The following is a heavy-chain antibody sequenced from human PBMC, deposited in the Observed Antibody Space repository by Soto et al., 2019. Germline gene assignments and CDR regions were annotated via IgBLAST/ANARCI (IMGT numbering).Heavy chain of an antibody. V-gene: IGHV4-30-4*01. CDR3: ARVPGYSSPYYGMDV. Sequence: SETLSLTCTVSRGSISSGDYYWSWIRQPPGKGLEWIGYIYYSGSTYYNPSLKSRVTISVDTSKNQFSLKLSSVTAADTAVYYCARVPGYSSPYYGMDVWGQGTTVTVSS. J-gene: IGHJ6*02. CDR2: IYYSGST. D-gene: IGHD6-13*01. CDR1: RGSISSGDYY.